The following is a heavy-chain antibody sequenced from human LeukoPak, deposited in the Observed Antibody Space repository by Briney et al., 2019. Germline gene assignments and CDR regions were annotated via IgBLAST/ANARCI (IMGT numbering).Heavy chain of an antibody. V-gene: IGHV3-9*01. Sequence: DNSLRLSCAASGLTFVNYAMQWVGPAPGKDQIGLSIISWNSGYIGYADSVKGRFTISRDNAKKSLDLQMNSLRAEDTAFYYCAKVRGTYSSGYFFDYWGQGTLVTVSS. J-gene: IGHJ4*02. CDR1: GLTFVNYA. CDR2: ISWNSGYI. D-gene: IGHD6-19*01. CDR3: AKVRGTYSSGYFFDY.